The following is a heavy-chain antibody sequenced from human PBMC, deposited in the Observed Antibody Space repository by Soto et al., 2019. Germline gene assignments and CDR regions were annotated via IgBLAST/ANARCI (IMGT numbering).Heavy chain of an antibody. V-gene: IGHV3-48*01. J-gene: IGHJ6*03. CDR2: ISSSSSTI. D-gene: IGHD5-12*01. CDR3: ARGEYSGYDLGQRAYMDV. Sequence: GGSLRLSCAASGFTFSSYSMNWVRQAPGKGLEWVSYISSSSSTIYYADSVKGRFTISRDNAKNSLYLQMNNLRAEDTAVYYCARGEYSGYDLGQRAYMDVWGKGTTVTVSS. CDR1: GFTFSSYS.